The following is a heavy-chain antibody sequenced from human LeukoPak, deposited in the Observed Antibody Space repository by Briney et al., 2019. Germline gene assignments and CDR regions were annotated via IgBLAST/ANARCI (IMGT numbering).Heavy chain of an antibody. CDR2: IYYSGST. J-gene: IGHJ5*02. CDR1: GGSISSSSYY. V-gene: IGHV4-39*01. D-gene: IGHD2-2*03. Sequence: SETLSLTCTVSGGSISSSSYYWGWIRQPPGKGLEWIGSIYYSGSTYYNPSLKSRVTISVDTSKNQFSLKLSSVTAADTAVYFCARRNGYCSSDSCYAWGRRFDPWGQGTLVTVSS. CDR3: ARRNGYCSSDSCYAWGRRFDP.